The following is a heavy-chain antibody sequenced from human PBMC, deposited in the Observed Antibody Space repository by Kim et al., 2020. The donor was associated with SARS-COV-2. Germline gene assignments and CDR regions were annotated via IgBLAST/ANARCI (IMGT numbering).Heavy chain of an antibody. CDR1: GYTFTSYA. D-gene: IGHD5-18*01. Sequence: ASVKVSCKASGYTFTSYAMNWVRQAPGQGLEWMGWINTNTGNPTYAQGFTGRFVFSLDTSVSTAYLQISSLKAEDTAVYYCAREYIYTAMVPSYYYYYYMDVWGKGTTVTVSS. J-gene: IGHJ6*03. CDR2: INTNTGNP. CDR3: AREYIYTAMVPSYYYYYYMDV. V-gene: IGHV7-4-1*02.